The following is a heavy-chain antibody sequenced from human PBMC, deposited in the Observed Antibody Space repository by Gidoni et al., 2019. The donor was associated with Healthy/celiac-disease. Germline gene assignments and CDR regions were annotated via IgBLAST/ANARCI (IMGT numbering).Heavy chain of an antibody. Sequence: QVQLVQSGAEVKKPGASVKVSCKAAGYTFPSYAMQWVRQAPGQRLEWMGWINAGNGNTKYSQKFQGRVTITRDTSASTAYMELSSLRSEDTAVYYCARMYYYDSSGYYYEYWGQGTLVTVSS. J-gene: IGHJ4*02. CDR3: ARMYYYDSSGYYYEY. CDR1: GYTFPSYA. CDR2: INAGNGNT. D-gene: IGHD3-22*01. V-gene: IGHV1-3*01.